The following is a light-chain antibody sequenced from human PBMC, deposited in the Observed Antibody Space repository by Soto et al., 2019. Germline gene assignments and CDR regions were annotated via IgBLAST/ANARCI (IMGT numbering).Light chain of an antibody. CDR3: CSYAGNSRV. CDR2: DVS. CDR1: SSDVGGYDY. V-gene: IGLV2-11*01. Sequence: LTQPRSVSGSPGQSVTLSCTGTSSDVGGYDYVSWYQQHPDKAPKLIIYDVSRRPSGVPDRFSGSKSDNTASLTISGLQAEDDADYYYCSYAGNSRVFGTGTKVTVL. J-gene: IGLJ1*01.